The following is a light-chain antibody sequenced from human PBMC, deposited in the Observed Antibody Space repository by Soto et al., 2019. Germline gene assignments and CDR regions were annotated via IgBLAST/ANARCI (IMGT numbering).Light chain of an antibody. V-gene: IGKV1-39*01. CDR1: QSISRY. Sequence: DIEMAQSPSSLSASVGDRVTITCRTSQSISRYLNWYQQKPGKAPNLLIYVASSLQSEVPSRFSGSGSGTDFTLTITSLQPEDFATYYCQQSYGTPITFGQGTRLEIK. J-gene: IGKJ5*01. CDR3: QQSYGTPIT. CDR2: VAS.